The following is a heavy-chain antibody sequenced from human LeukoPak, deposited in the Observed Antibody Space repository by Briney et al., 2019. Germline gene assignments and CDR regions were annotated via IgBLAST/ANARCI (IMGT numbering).Heavy chain of an antibody. V-gene: IGHV1-69*04. D-gene: IGHD1-26*01. Sequence: SVKVSCKASGGTFSSYAISWVRQAPGQGLEWMGRIIPIFGIANYAQKFQGRVTITADKSTSTAYMELSSLRSEDMAVYYCARGARVSGSPLVNYFDYWGQGTLVTVSS. CDR1: GGTFSSYA. CDR2: IIPIFGIA. CDR3: ARGARVSGSPLVNYFDY. J-gene: IGHJ4*02.